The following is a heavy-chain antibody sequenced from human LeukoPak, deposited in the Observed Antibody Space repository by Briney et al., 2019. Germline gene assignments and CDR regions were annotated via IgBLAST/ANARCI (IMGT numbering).Heavy chain of an antibody. D-gene: IGHD1-26*01. Sequence: GWSLRLSCAASGFTFSNYEMNWVRQAPGKGLAWVSYISRCGSAIYYADFVKGRFTISSGNAKNSLYLEMDSLSAEDPAVFYCAKKWERDYWGQGTLVTVSS. V-gene: IGHV3-48*03. J-gene: IGHJ4*02. CDR2: ISRCGSAI. CDR1: GFTFSNYE. CDR3: AKKWERDY.